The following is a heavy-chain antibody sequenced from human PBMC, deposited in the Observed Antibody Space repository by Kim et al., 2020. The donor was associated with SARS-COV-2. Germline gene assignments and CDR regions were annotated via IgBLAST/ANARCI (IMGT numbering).Heavy chain of an antibody. CDR2: IWYDGSNK. CDR1: GFTFSSYG. V-gene: IGHV3-33*01. Sequence: GGSLRLSCAASGFTFSSYGMHWVRQAPGKGLEWVAVIWYDGSNKYYADSVKGRFTISRDNSKNTLYLQMNSLRAEDTAVYYCARDRLVRGVIIMEYYFDYWGQGTLVTVSS. CDR3: ARDRLVRGVIIMEYYFDY. D-gene: IGHD3-10*01. J-gene: IGHJ4*02.